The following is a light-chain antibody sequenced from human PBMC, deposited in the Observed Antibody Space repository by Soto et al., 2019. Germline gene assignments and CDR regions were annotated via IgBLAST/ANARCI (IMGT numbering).Light chain of an antibody. CDR1: QSVNTW. CDR3: QQYDHYRT. CDR2: KAS. Sequence: QMTQSPSTVSASVGDSVTITCRASQSVNTWLAWYQLKPGKAPRLLIYKASTSESGVPSRFSGSGSGTEFTLTISSLQPDDIATYYCQQYDHYRTFGQGTKVELE. J-gene: IGKJ1*01. V-gene: IGKV1-5*03.